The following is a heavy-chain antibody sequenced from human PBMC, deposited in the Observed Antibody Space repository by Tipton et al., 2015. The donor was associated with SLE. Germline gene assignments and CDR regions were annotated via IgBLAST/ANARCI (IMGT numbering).Heavy chain of an antibody. Sequence: TLSLTCTVSGASISSHYWSWVRQPPGKGLEWIGYIYYSGSTNYNLSLKSRVTISVDTSKNQFSLKLSSVTAADTAVYYCARVGDFWSGYYPGYFDYWGQGTLVTVSS. CDR3: ARVGDFWSGYYPGYFDY. D-gene: IGHD3-3*01. CDR1: GASISSHY. J-gene: IGHJ4*02. V-gene: IGHV4-59*08. CDR2: IYYSGST.